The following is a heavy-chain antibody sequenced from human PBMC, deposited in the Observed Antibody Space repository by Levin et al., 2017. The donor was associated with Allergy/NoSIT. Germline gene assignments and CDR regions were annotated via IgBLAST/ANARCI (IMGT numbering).Heavy chain of an antibody. CDR1: GFTVSSNY. CDR3: ARDRTATTPDRLGYFDH. J-gene: IGHJ2*01. D-gene: IGHD4-17*01. CDR2: IYSGGST. Sequence: PGGSLRLSCAASGFTVSSNYMSWVRQAPGKGLEWVSIIYSGGSTYYADSVKGRFTISRDNSKNTVYLQMNSLRAGDTAVYYCARDRTATTPDRLGYFDHWGRGTLVTVSS. V-gene: IGHV3-53*01.